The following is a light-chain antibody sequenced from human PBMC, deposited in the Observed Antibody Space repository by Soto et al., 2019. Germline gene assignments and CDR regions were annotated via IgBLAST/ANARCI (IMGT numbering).Light chain of an antibody. J-gene: IGLJ3*02. CDR1: SSNIGSNY. CDR2: RNN. Sequence: QSVLTQPPSASGTPGQRVTISCSGSSSNIGSNYVFWYQQLPGTAPKLPIYRNNQRPSGVPDRFSVSKSGTSASLAISGLRSEDEAEYYCAAWDDSLSGRVFGGGTKLTVL. CDR3: AAWDDSLSGRV. V-gene: IGLV1-47*01.